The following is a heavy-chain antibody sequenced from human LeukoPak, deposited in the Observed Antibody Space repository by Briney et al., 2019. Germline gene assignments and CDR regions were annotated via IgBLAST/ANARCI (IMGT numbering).Heavy chain of an antibody. Sequence: GGSLRLSCAASGFTFSSYGMHWVRQAPGKGLEWVAFIRYDGSNKYYADSVKGRFTISRDNSKNTLYLQMNSLRAEDTAVYYCARRKDYYGAFDYWGQGTLVTVSS. CDR1: GFTFSSYG. J-gene: IGHJ4*02. V-gene: IGHV3-30*02. CDR3: ARRKDYYGAFDY. D-gene: IGHD3-10*01. CDR2: IRYDGSNK.